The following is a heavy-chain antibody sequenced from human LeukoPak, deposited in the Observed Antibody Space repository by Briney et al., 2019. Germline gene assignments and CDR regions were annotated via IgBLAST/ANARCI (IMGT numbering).Heavy chain of an antibody. Sequence: SETLSLTCAVYGGSFSGYCWSWIRQPPGKGLERIGEINHSGSTNYNPSLKSRVTISVDTSKNQFSLKLSSVTAADTAVYYCARGRVEYYDSSGYYPTPYYYYGMDVWGQGTTVTVSS. CDR2: INHSGST. V-gene: IGHV4-34*01. J-gene: IGHJ6*02. CDR1: GGSFSGYC. CDR3: ARGRVEYYDSSGYYPTPYYYYGMDV. D-gene: IGHD3-22*01.